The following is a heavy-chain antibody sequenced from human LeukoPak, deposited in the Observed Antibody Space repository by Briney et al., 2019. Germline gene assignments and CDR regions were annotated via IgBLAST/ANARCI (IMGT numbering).Heavy chain of an antibody. CDR2: IYYSGNT. V-gene: IGHV4-39*07. CDR1: SGSISRSSYF. Sequence: SETLSLTCTVSSGSISRSSYFWGWIRQPPGKGLEWIGSIYYSGNTYYNPSLKSRVTISVDTSKNQFSLKLSSVTAADTAVYYCARAWSGWWLRFEYYYYYMDVWGKGTTVTVSS. D-gene: IGHD5-12*01. J-gene: IGHJ6*03. CDR3: ARAWSGWWLRFEYYYYYMDV.